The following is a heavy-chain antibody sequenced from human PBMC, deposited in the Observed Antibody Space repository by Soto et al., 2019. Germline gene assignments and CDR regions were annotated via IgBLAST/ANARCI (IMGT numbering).Heavy chain of an antibody. CDR1: GYTFTGYY. CDR2: INPNSGGT. Sequence: ASVKVSCKASGYTFTGYYMHWVRQAPGQGLEWMGWINPNSGGTNYAQKFQGWVTMTRDTSISTAYMELSRLRSDDTAVYYCARDVSLRGYDILTGYYNYYYYYGMDVWGQGITVTVSS. CDR3: ARDVSLRGYDILTGYYNYYYYYGMDV. V-gene: IGHV1-2*04. D-gene: IGHD3-9*01. J-gene: IGHJ6*02.